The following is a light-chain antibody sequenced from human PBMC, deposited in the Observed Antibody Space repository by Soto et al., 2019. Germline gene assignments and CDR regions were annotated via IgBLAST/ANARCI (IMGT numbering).Light chain of an antibody. V-gene: IGKV1-12*01. CDR2: AAS. J-gene: IGKJ4*01. Sequence: DSHMTPSPCSVSASVGDRVSITCRASQGISSWLAWYQRKPGKAPKLLIYAASSLQSGVPSRFSGSGSGTDFTLTISSLQPEDFATFYCQQTYSAPLTFGGGTKVAIK. CDR3: QQTYSAPLT. CDR1: QGISSW.